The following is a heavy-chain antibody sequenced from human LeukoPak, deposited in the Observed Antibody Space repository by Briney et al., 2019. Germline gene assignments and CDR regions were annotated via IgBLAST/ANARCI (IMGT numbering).Heavy chain of an antibody. D-gene: IGHD5-18*01. CDR1: GGTFSSYA. CDR3: ARDTAMASFDY. V-gene: IGHV1-18*01. Sequence: ASVKVSCKASGGTFSSYAISWVRQAPGQGLEWMGWISAYNGNTNYAQKLQGRVTMTTDTSTSTAYMELRSLRSDDTAVYYCARDTAMASFDYWGQGTLVTVSS. CDR2: ISAYNGNT. J-gene: IGHJ4*02.